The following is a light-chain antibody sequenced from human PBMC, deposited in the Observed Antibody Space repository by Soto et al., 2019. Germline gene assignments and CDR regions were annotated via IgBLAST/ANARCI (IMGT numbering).Light chain of an antibody. CDR1: QGIIDY. Sequence: DIQMTQSPSSLSASVGDTVTITCRASQGIIDYLAWYQQRPGRVPTLLIYAASTVPTGVPSRFSGSGAGTDFTLTISSLQPEDVATYYCQEYDTAPQTFGPGTKVEIK. J-gene: IGKJ1*01. CDR2: AAS. CDR3: QEYDTAPQT. V-gene: IGKV1-27*01.